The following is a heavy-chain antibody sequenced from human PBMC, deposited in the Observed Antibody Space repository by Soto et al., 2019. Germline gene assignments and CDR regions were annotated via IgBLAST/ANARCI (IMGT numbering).Heavy chain of an antibody. V-gene: IGHV1-69*13. J-gene: IGHJ3*02. CDR2: IIPIFGTA. Sequence: SVKVSCKASGGTFSSYAISWVRQAPGQGLEWMGGIIPIFGTANYAQKFQGRVTITADESTSTAYMELSSLRSEDTAVYYCARLILTGYKAYAFDIWGQGTMVTVS. CDR1: GGTFSSYA. CDR3: ARLILTGYKAYAFDI. D-gene: IGHD3-9*01.